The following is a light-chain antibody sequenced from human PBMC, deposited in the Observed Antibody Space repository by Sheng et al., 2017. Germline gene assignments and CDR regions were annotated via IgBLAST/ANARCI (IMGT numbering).Light chain of an antibody. J-gene: IGLJ1*01. Sequence: QSVLTQPPSASETPGQRVAISCSGSTSNIGSNYVYWYQQLPGTAPKLLIYRNNERPSGVPDRFSGSKSGNTASLTISGLQAEDEADYFCSSVTTQSHFVFGTGTTVTVL. CDR1: TSNIGSNY. CDR3: SSVTTQSHFV. CDR2: RNN. V-gene: IGLV1-47*01.